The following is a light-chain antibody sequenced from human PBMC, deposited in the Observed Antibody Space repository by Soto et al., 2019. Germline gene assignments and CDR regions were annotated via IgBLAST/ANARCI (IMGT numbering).Light chain of an antibody. Sequence: EIVLTQSTGTLSLSPGERATLSCRASQCVSSNYLAWYQQKPGQAPRLLIYGASSRATGIPDRFSGSGSGADFTLTISRLEPEDFAVYYCQQSGSSPRTFGQGTKVEIK. CDR1: QCVSSNY. J-gene: IGKJ1*01. CDR2: GAS. V-gene: IGKV3-20*01. CDR3: QQSGSSPRT.